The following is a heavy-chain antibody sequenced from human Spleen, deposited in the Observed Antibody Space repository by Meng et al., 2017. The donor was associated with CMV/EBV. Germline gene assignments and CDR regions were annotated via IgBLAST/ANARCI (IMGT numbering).Heavy chain of an antibody. J-gene: IGHJ6*02. CDR2: INPNNGDT. CDR1: GFPFTGYH. D-gene: IGHD2/OR15-2a*01. Sequence: ASVKVSCKASGFPFTGYHIHWVRQAPGQGLEWMGWINPNNGDTNYAQKFQGRVTMTRDTSIGTAYMELTRLRSDDTAVYYCARDPYYTKYYYYGMDVWGQGTTVTVSS. CDR3: ARDPYYTKYYYYGMDV. V-gene: IGHV1-2*02.